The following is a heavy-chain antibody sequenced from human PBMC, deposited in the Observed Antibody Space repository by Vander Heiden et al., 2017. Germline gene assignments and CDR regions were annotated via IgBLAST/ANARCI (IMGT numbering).Heavy chain of an antibody. CDR2: VTTRGRST. V-gene: IGHV3-23*01. D-gene: IGHD6-25*01. Sequence: EVQLLESGGGLVQPGGSLRLSCAVSGFTFGSYAMTWVRQAPGKGLEWVAVVTTRGRSTYYADSVKGRFTISTDNSKKTVYLQMNSLRTEDTAIYYCAKGRGTYYDYWGQGTLGTVSS. CDR1: GFTFGSYA. CDR3: AKGRGTYYDY. J-gene: IGHJ4*02.